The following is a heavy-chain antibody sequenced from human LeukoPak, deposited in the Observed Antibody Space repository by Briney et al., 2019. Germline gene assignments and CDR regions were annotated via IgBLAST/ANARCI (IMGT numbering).Heavy chain of an antibody. CDR2: INPNSGGT. CDR3: ARDFFMITFGGVINDAFDI. D-gene: IGHD3-16*01. V-gene: IGHV1-2*02. CDR1: GYTFTGYY. Sequence: ASVKVSCKASGYTFTGYYMHWVRQAHGQGLEWMGWINPNSGGTNYAQEFQGRVTMTRDTSISTAYMELSRLRSDDTAVYYCARDFFMITFGGVINDAFDIWGQGTMVTVSS. J-gene: IGHJ3*02.